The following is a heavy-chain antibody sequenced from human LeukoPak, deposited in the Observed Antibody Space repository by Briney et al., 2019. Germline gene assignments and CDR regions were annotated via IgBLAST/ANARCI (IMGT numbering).Heavy chain of an antibody. CDR2: IYHSGST. V-gene: IGHV4-4*02. Sequence: SETLSLTCAVSGGSISSSNWWSWVRQPPGRGLEWIGEIYHSGSTNYNPSLKSRVTISVDTSKNQFSLKLSSVTAADTAVYYCARDPRAGYSSGWSSWGQGTLVTVSS. CDR1: GGSISSSNW. CDR3: ARDPRAGYSSGWSS. J-gene: IGHJ4*02. D-gene: IGHD6-19*01.